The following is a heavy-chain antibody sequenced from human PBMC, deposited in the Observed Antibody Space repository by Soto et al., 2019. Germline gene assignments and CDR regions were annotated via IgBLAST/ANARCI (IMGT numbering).Heavy chain of an antibody. CDR2: ISGSGGST. V-gene: IGHV3-23*01. D-gene: IGHD6-6*01. Sequence: GESLKISCAASGFTFSSYAMSWVRQAPGKGLEWVSAISGSGGSTYYADSVKGRFTISRDNSKNTLYLQMNSLRAEDTAVYYCAKVWQQLVGFDYWGQGTLVTVS. CDR3: AKVWQQLVGFDY. J-gene: IGHJ4*02. CDR1: GFTFSSYA.